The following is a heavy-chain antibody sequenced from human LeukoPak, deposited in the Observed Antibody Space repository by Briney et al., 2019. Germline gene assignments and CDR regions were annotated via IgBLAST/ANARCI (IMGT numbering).Heavy chain of an antibody. CDR1: GYSFTSYW. CDR2: IDPSDSYT. CDR3: ARRGSYYDSSGYYYRDFDY. J-gene: IGHJ4*02. V-gene: IGHV5-10-1*01. D-gene: IGHD3-22*01. Sequence: GESLKISCKGSGYSFTSYWISWVRQMPGKGLEWMWRIDPSDSYTNYSPSFQGHVTISADKSISTAYLQWSSLKASDTAMYYCARRGSYYDSSGYYYRDFDYWGQGTLVTVSS.